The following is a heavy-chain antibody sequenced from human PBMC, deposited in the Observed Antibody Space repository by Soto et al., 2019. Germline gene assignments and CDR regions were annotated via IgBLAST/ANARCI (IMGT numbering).Heavy chain of an antibody. Sequence: SETLSLTCTVSGGSITPYYWSWIRQPPGKGLEWIGYIYFAGTTTYHPSLQSRVAISVDTSENQFSLTLTSVTAADTAVYYCARLGGYFQALDSWGQGTLVT. CDR3: ARLGGYFQALDS. J-gene: IGHJ4*02. V-gene: IGHV4-59*08. CDR2: IYFAGTT. D-gene: IGHD3-22*01. CDR1: GGSITPYY.